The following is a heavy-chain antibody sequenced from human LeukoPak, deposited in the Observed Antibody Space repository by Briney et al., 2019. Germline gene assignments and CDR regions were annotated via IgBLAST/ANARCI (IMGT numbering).Heavy chain of an antibody. CDR1: GYTFTSYD. J-gene: IGHJ3*02. V-gene: IGHV1-2*02. D-gene: IGHD3-10*01. CDR3: ARGKHSGAMVRGVRGAFDI. Sequence: GASVKVSCKASGYTFTSYDINWVRQATGQGLEWMGWINPNSGGTNYAQKFQGRVTMTRDTSISTAYMELSRLRSDDTAVYYCARGKHSGAMVRGVRGAFDIWGQGTMVTVSS. CDR2: INPNSGGT.